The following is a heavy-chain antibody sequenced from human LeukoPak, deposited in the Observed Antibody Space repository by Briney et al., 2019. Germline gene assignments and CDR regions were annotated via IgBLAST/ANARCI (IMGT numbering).Heavy chain of an antibody. CDR2: IYTSGST. CDR1: GGSISSYY. CDR3: ARAPGYYYDSSGGEDAFDI. Sequence: SETLSLTCTVSGGSISSYYWSWIRQPAGKGLEWIGRIYTSGSTNYNPSLKSRVTMSVDTSKNQFSLKLSSVTAADTAVYHCARAPGYYYDSSGGEDAFDIWGQGTMVTVSS. J-gene: IGHJ3*02. D-gene: IGHD3-22*01. V-gene: IGHV4-4*07.